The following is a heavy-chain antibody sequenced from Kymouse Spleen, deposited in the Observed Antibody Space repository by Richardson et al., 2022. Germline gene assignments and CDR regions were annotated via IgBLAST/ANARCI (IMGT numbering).Heavy chain of an antibody. D-gene: IGHD6-6*01. J-gene: IGHJ6*02. Sequence: QVQLQESGPGLVKPSETLSLTCTVSGGSVSSGSYYWSWIRQPPGKGLEWIGYIYYSGSTNYNPSLKSRVTISVDTSKNQFSLKLSSVTAADTAVYYCAGSSSFYYYYGMDVWGQGTTVTVSS. V-gene: IGHV4-61*01. CDR2: IYYSGST. CDR3: AGSSSFYYYYGMDV. CDR1: GGSVSSGSYY.